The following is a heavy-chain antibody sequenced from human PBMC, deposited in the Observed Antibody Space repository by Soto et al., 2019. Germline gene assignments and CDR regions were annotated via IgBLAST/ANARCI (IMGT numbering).Heavy chain of an antibody. J-gene: IGHJ4*02. CDR3: AKQRGYSYGYGLEY. D-gene: IGHD5-18*01. CDR1: GFTFTNYA. V-gene: IGHV3-23*01. CDR2: ISGGGGST. Sequence: EVQLLESGGGLVQPGGSLRLSCSASGFTFTNYAMSWVRQAPGKGLEWVSVISGGGGSTYYADSVKGRFTITRDNSKNTLYLQRNSLRAEDTAVFYCAKQRGYSYGYGLEYCGQGTLVTVSS.